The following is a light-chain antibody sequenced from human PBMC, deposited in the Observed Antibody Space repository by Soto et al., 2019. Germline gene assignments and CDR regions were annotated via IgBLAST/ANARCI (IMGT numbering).Light chain of an antibody. J-gene: IGLJ1*01. CDR2: DVI. CDR1: SSDVGAYNY. Sequence: QSVLTQPPSASGSPGQTVAISCTGTSSDVGAYNYVSWYQQHPGKAPKLLIYDVIQRPSGVPARFSGSKSGNTASLTVSGLQPEDEADYYCCSYTTRGTHVFGTGTKVTVL. V-gene: IGLV2-8*01. CDR3: CSYTTRGTHV.